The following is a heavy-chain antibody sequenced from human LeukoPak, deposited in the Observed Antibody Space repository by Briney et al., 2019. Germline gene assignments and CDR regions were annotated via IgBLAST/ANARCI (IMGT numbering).Heavy chain of an antibody. Sequence: GGSLRLSCAVSGFTFVNYAIHWVRQAPGKGLEWVSGFDYNSGRIDYADSVKGRFTISRDNAKNSLYLQMYSLRVEDTAVYFCARGGGLDVWGQGAAVTVSS. CDR3: ARGGGLDV. CDR2: FDYNSGRI. D-gene: IGHD3-16*01. CDR1: GFTFVNYA. J-gene: IGHJ6*02. V-gene: IGHV3-9*01.